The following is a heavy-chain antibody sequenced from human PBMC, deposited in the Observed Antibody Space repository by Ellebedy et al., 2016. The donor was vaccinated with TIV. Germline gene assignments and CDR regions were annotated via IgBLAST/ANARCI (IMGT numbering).Heavy chain of an antibody. J-gene: IGHJ2*01. CDR1: GGSISGGDYF. D-gene: IGHD3-22*01. CDR2: ISDSGYT. Sequence: MPSETLSLTCTVSGGSISGGDYFWTWIRQPPGKGLEYIGYISDSGYTYYSPSLKSRLAISVDPSKNQFSLKLSSVTAADTGVYYCARDQYHFDSSGYSYEGWYFDLWGRGTLVTVSS. V-gene: IGHV4-30-4*01. CDR3: ARDQYHFDSSGYSYEGWYFDL.